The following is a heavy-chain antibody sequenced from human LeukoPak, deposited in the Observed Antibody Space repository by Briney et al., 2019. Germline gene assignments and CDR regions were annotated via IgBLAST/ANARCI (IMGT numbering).Heavy chain of an antibody. CDR3: ARDTLVYADSPDAFDI. D-gene: IGHD4-17*01. J-gene: IGHJ3*02. Sequence: GGSLRLSCAASGFTFSSYAMSWVRQAPGKGLEWVANIKHDGSEKYYLDSVKGRFTISRDNAKNSLYLQMNSLRDEDTAVYYCARDTLVYADSPDAFDIWGQGTMVTVSS. CDR2: IKHDGSEK. V-gene: IGHV3-7*01. CDR1: GFTFSSYA.